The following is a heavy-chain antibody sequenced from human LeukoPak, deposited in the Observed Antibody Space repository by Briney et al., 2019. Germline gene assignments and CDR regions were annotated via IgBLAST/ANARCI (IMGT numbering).Heavy chain of an antibody. V-gene: IGHV3-23*01. D-gene: IGHD3-22*01. CDR1: GFTFSSYA. CDR2: ISGSGGST. CDR3: AKDLDNVYYDSSGIFDY. Sequence: GGSLRLSCAASGFTFSSYAMSWVRQAPGKGLEWVSAISGSGGSTYYADSVKGRFTISRDNPKNTLYLQMNSLRAEDTAVYYCAKDLDNVYYDSSGIFDYWGQGTLVTVSS. J-gene: IGHJ4*02.